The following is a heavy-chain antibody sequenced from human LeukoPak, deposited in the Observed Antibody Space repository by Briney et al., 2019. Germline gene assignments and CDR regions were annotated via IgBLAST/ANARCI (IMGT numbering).Heavy chain of an antibody. CDR1: GFTLSSSA. Sequence: GGSLRLSCAASGFTLSSSAMSWVRQAPGKGLEWVAAISDTGRLSYYADSVKGRFTISRDNSKNTLYLQMNSLRAEDTAVYYCAKGYYDSSGYFDYWGQGTLVTVSS. D-gene: IGHD3-22*01. J-gene: IGHJ4*02. CDR2: ISDTGRLS. CDR3: AKGYYDSSGYFDY. V-gene: IGHV3-23*01.